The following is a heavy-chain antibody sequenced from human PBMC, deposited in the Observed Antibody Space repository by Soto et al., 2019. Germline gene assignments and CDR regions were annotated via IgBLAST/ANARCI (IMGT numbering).Heavy chain of an antibody. CDR1: GGFLSESY. J-gene: IGHJ5*02. CDR3: VRIRYQLPSSVLWLDP. D-gene: IGHD3-16*01. CDR2: INHVGGT. Sequence: TSETLSLTCAVYGGFLSESYWTWIRQPPGKGLEWIGEINHVGGTNYNPSLKSRVTMSVDTSQNQFSLRLISVTAADTAMYFCVRIRYQLPSSVLWLDPWGQGTPVTSPQ. V-gene: IGHV4-34*01.